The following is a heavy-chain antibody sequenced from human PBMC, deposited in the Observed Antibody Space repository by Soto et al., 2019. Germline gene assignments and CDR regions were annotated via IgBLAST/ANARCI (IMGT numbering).Heavy chain of an antibody. V-gene: IGHV3-11*01. CDR3: ARDVDADFRTDFDY. J-gene: IGHJ4*02. Sequence: GGSLRLSCAASGFTFSDYYRHWIRRAPGKGLEWISYISGNGEVIQYAASARGRFTISRDNAENSVYLEMESLRDQDKGLYYCARDVDADFRTDFDYWGRGTLVTVSS. CDR1: GFTFSDYY. D-gene: IGHD4-17*01. CDR2: ISGNGEVI.